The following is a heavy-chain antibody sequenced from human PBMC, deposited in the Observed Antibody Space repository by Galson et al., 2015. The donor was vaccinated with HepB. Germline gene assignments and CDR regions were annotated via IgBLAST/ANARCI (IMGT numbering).Heavy chain of an antibody. CDR3: ARDPCVGYYYERSDYCSERSDDFDI. CDR1: GFTFSTHA. J-gene: IGHJ3*02. CDR2: ISYSGGKR. Sequence: SLRLSCAASGFTFSTHAMHWVRQAPGKGLEWVAVISYSGGKRLYADSVKGRFTISRDNSKNTLYLQMSSLRAEDTAVYYCARDPCVGYYYERSDYCSERSDDFDIWGQGTLLTVSS. D-gene: IGHD3-22*01. V-gene: IGHV3-30*04.